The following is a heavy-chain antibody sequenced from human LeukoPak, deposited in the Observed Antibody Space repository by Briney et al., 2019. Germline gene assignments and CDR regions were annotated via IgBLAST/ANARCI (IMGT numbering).Heavy chain of an antibody. Sequence: PGGSLRLSCAASGFTFSDHYMDWVRQAPGKGLEWVGRTRNKANSYTTEYAASVKGRFTISRDDSKNSLYLQMNSLKTEDTAVYYCARAPRSSGWYSAFDIWGQGTMVTVSS. CDR3: ARAPRSSGWYSAFDI. CDR1: GFTFSDHY. D-gene: IGHD6-19*01. V-gene: IGHV3-72*01. CDR2: TRNKANSYTT. J-gene: IGHJ3*02.